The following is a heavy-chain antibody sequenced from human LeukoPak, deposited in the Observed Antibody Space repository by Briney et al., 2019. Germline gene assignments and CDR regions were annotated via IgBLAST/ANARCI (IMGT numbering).Heavy chain of an antibody. Sequence: GSSVTVSCMASGGTFSSYAISWVRQAPGQGLEWMGRIIPIFGIANYAQKFQGRVTITADKSTSTAYMELSSLRSEDTAVYYCARGIAVAGNRHHGMDVWGQGTTVTVSS. CDR2: IIPIFGIA. CDR3: ARGIAVAGNRHHGMDV. V-gene: IGHV1-69*04. CDR1: GGTFSSYA. D-gene: IGHD6-19*01. J-gene: IGHJ6*02.